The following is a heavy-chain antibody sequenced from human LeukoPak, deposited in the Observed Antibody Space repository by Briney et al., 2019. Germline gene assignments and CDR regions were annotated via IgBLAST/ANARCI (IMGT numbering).Heavy chain of an antibody. Sequence: PGGSLRLSCAASGFTFSSYGMHWVRQAPGKGLVWVSRINTDGSSTNYADSVKGRFTISRDNAKNTLYLQMNSLRAEDTAVYYCARSLGYCSSTTCYSDYWGQGTLVTVSS. CDR2: INTDGSST. CDR3: ARSLGYCSSTTCYSDY. CDR1: GFTFSSYG. D-gene: IGHD2-2*01. J-gene: IGHJ4*02. V-gene: IGHV3-74*01.